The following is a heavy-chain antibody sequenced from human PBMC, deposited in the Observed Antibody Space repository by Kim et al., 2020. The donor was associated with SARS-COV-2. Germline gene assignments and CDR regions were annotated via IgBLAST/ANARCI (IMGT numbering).Heavy chain of an antibody. J-gene: IGHJ4*02. CDR1: GFTFSNSA. D-gene: IGHD3-22*01. CDR3: ANDAYYYDSSGFYEDY. V-gene: IGHV3-23*01. CDR2: IGGRGDTT. Sequence: GGSLRLSCTASGFTFSNSAMSWVRQAPGKGLEWVSAIGGRGDTTYYADSVKGRFTISRDNSKNTLYLQMNTLRAEDTAVYYCANDAYYYDSSGFYEDYWDQGTLVTVSS.